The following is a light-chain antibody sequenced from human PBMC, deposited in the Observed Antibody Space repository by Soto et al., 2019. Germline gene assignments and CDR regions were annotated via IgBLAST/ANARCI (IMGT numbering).Light chain of an antibody. V-gene: IGKV3-15*01. CDR1: QSVSRD. Sequence: EIVMTQSPATLSVSPGERAALSCRASQSVSRDLAWYQQKPGQVYRLLIYGASTRVTGIPARFSGSGSGTVFTFTFSSLLSEDLAVYYCQQYNRGPRTLGQGTKGNIK. J-gene: IGKJ1*01. CDR2: GAS. CDR3: QQYNRGPRT.